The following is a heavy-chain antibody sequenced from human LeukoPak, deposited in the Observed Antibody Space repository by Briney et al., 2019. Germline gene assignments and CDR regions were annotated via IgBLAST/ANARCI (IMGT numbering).Heavy chain of an antibody. CDR1: GFTFSDYY. D-gene: IGHD3-22*01. Sequence: GGSLRLSCAASGFTFSDYYMTWVRQAPGKGLECVSYISNSGSTIYYADSVKGRFTISRDNAKNSLYLQMNSLRAEDTAVYYCAREENGYYYDSSGYSKYWGQGTLVTVSS. V-gene: IGHV3-11*01. CDR2: ISNSGSTI. CDR3: AREENGYYYDSSGYSKY. J-gene: IGHJ4*02.